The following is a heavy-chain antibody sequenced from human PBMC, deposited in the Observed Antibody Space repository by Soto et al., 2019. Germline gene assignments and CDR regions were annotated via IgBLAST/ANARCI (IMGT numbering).Heavy chain of an antibody. Sequence: QVQLVESGGGVVQPGRSLRLSCAASGFTFSSYGMHWVRQAPGKGLEWVAVIWYDGSNKYYADSVKGRFTISRDNSKNTMSLQMNSLSAEDTAVYYCARGGEMLTVNSEFYYYGMDVWGQGTTVTVSS. V-gene: IGHV3-33*01. J-gene: IGHJ6*02. D-gene: IGHD3-9*01. CDR3: ARGGEMLTVNSEFYYYGMDV. CDR1: GFTFSSYG. CDR2: IWYDGSNK.